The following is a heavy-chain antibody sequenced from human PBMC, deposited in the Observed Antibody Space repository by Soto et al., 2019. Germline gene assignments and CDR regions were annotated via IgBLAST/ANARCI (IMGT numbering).Heavy chain of an antibody. CDR1: GGSISSSNW. V-gene: IGHV4-4*02. CDR3: AGVAAAGTNFDY. J-gene: IGHJ4*02. D-gene: IGHD6-13*01. CDR2: IYHSGST. Sequence: QVQLQESGPGLVKPSGTLSLTCAVSGGSISSSNWWSWVRQPPGKGLEWIGEIYHSGSTNYNPSLKRRVTISVDKCKSQFCLKLSSVSAADTAVYYCAGVAAAGTNFDYWGQGTLVTVSS.